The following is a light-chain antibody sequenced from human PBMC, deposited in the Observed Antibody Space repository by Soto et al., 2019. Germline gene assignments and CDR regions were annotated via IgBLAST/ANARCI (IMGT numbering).Light chain of an antibody. V-gene: IGLV2-14*01. CDR2: DVS. CDR1: SSDVGGYNY. Sequence: QSALTQPASVSGSPGQSITISCTGTSSDVGGYNYVSWYQQHPGKAPKLMIYDVSNLPSGVSNRFSGSKSGNTASLTISGLQAEDEADYYCSSYTSSSTLPYVFGTGTKLTVL. J-gene: IGLJ1*01. CDR3: SSYTSSSTLPYV.